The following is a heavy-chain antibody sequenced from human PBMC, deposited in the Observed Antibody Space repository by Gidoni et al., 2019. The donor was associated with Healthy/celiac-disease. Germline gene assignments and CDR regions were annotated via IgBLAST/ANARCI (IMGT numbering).Heavy chain of an antibody. Sequence: EVQLVESGGGLVQPGGSLRLSCAASGFTFRRYRLNWVRQAPGKGLEWVSYISSSSSTIYYADSVKGRFTISRDNAKNSLYLQMNSLRDEDTAVYYCARGRKTYCTNGVCYNPRDWFDPWGQGTLVTVSS. D-gene: IGHD2-8*01. CDR1: GFTFRRYR. J-gene: IGHJ5*02. V-gene: IGHV3-48*02. CDR2: ISSSSSTI. CDR3: ARGRKTYCTNGVCYNPRDWFDP.